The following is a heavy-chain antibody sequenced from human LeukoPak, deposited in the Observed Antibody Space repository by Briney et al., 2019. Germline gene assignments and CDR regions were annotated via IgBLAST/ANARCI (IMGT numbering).Heavy chain of an antibody. Sequence: ASVKVSCKASGYTFTSYGISWVRQAPGQGLEWMGWINPNSGGTNYAQKFQGRVTMTRDTSISTAYMELSRLRSDDTAVYYCARETYYYDSSGYSEFDYWGQGTLVTVSS. J-gene: IGHJ4*02. V-gene: IGHV1-2*02. CDR2: INPNSGGT. CDR1: GYTFTSYG. CDR3: ARETYYYDSSGYSEFDY. D-gene: IGHD3-22*01.